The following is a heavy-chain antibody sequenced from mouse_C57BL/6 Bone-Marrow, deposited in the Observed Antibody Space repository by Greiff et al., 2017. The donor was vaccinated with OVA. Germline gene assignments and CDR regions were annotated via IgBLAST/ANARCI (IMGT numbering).Heavy chain of an antibody. V-gene: IGHV5-17*01. D-gene: IGHD4-1*01. CDR1: GFTFSDYG. CDR2: ISSGSSTI. Sequence: EVQRVESGGGLVKPGGSLKLSCAASGFTFSDYGMHWVRQAPAKGLEWVAYISSGSSTIYYADTVKGRFTISRDNAKNTLFLQRTSLRSEDTAMYYCAKTGTWYVDVWGTGTTVTVSS. CDR3: AKTGTWYVDV. J-gene: IGHJ1*03.